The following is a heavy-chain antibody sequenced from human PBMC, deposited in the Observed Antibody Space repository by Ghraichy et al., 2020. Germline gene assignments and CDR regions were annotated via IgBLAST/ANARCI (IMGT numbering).Heavy chain of an antibody. CDR3: ARDADIVATCAGY. CDR1: GYTFSSSG. CDR2: ISAYNGNT. Sequence: ASVKVSCKASGYTFSSSGISWERLAPGQGVKCMGWISAYNGNTNYAQKLQGRVTMTTDTSTSTAYMELRSLRSDDTAVYYCARDADIVATCAGYWGQGTLVTFS. V-gene: IGHV1-18*01. J-gene: IGHJ4*02. D-gene: IGHD5-12*01.